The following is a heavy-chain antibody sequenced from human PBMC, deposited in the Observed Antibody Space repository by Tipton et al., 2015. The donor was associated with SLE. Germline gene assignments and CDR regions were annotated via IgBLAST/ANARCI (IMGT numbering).Heavy chain of an antibody. CDR3: ARDLASVRYYFDN. CDR2: IYPRGTT. D-gene: IGHD5/OR15-5a*01. Sequence: TLSLTCTVSGGSISSGNYYWNWIRQPAGKGLEWIGRIYPRGTTNYNPSLKSRVTILLDTSRTQFSLNVNSVTAADTAVYYCARDLASVRYYFDNWGQGTLVTVSS. V-gene: IGHV4-61*02. CDR1: GGSISSGNYY. J-gene: IGHJ4*02.